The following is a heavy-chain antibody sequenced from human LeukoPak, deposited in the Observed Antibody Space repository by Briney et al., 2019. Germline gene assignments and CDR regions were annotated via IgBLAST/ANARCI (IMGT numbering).Heavy chain of an antibody. D-gene: IGHD3-22*01. J-gene: IGHJ4*02. CDR2: IYYSGST. CDR1: GNSFGDYY. Sequence: SETLSLTCTVSGNSFGDYYWSWIRQPPGKGLEWIGYIYYSGSTNYNSSLKSRVTISVDTSKNQFSLRLSSVTAADTAVYYCARVTGYMIEDYFDYWGQGILATVSS. CDR3: ARVTGYMIEDYFDY. V-gene: IGHV4-59*01.